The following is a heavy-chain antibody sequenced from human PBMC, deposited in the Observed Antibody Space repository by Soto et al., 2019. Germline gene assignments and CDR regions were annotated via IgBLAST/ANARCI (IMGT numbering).Heavy chain of an antibody. V-gene: IGHV3-74*01. CDR1: GFNFGSGW. J-gene: IGHJ4*02. Sequence: EVQLVESGGGLVQPGGSLRLSCAASGFNFGSGWMHWVPQAPGKGLVWVSRIDSDGSRPTYADSVKGRFTISRDNAKNTLYLQMSSLTAEDTALYYCSRDPLNYYDSDWGQGTLVTVSS. CDR3: SRDPLNYYDSD. CDR2: IDSDGSRP. D-gene: IGHD3-22*01.